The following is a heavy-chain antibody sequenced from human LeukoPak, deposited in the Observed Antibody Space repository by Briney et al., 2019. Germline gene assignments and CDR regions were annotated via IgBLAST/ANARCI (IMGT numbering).Heavy chain of an antibody. CDR3: AKGDPFDP. Sequence: SETLSLTCAVYGGIFNGYYWSWIRQPPGKGLEWIGEINRSGTTNYNPSLKSRVTISIDTSKNQFSLNLNSVTAADTAVYYCAKGDPFDPWGQGTLVTVSS. CDR2: INRSGTT. J-gene: IGHJ5*02. V-gene: IGHV4-34*01. CDR1: GGIFNGYY.